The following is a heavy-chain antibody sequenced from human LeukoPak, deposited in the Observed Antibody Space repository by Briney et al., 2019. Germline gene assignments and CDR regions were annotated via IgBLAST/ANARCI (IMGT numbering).Heavy chain of an antibody. CDR2: ISDSGST. V-gene: IGHV4-30-2*01. CDR1: GGSISSGGYY. Sequence: SETLSLTCTVSGGSISSGGYYWSWIRQPPGKGLEWIGCISDSGSTYYNPSLQSRVTISVDRSKSQFSLKLSSVTAADTAVYYCARRVGIAGLFDYWGQGTLVTVSS. J-gene: IGHJ4*02. D-gene: IGHD6-13*01. CDR3: ARRVGIAGLFDY.